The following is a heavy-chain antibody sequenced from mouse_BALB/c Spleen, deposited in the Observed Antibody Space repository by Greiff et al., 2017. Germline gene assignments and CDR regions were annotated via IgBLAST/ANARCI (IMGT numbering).Heavy chain of an antibody. CDR2: INPSTGYT. CDR3: ARSYDYFDY. CDR1: GYTFTSSW. V-gene: IGHV1-7*01. D-gene: IGHD1-1*01. Sequence: QVQLKESGAELAKPGASVKMSCKASGYTFTSSWMHWVKQRPGQGLEWIGYINPSTGYTEYNQKFKDKATLTADKSSSTAYMQLSSLTSEDSAVYYCARSYDYFDYWGQGTTLTVSS. J-gene: IGHJ2*01.